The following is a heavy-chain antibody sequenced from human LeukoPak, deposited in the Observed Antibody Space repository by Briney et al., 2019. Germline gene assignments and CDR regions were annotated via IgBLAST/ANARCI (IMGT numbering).Heavy chain of an antibody. CDR2: VRGSGTDT. V-gene: IGHV3-23*01. D-gene: IGHD5-12*01. CDR1: GFTFSTYA. J-gene: IGHJ4*02. CDR3: AKTSRGNSGYDSPFHY. Sequence: GGSLRLSCAASGFTFSTYAMSWVRQAPGKGLEWVSDVRGSGTDTYYADSVKGRFTISRDNSKNTLYLQMNSLRAEDTAIYYCAKTSRGNSGYDSPFHYWGQGTLVTVSS.